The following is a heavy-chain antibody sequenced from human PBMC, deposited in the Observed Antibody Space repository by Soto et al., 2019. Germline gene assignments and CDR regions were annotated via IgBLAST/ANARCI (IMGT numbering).Heavy chain of an antibody. D-gene: IGHD2-2*01. CDR2: IIPVFGTP. Sequence: QVQLVQSGAEVKKPGSSVKVSCKPSGGAFSSYAFSWVRQAPGQGLEWLGGIIPVFGTPTYAQRFQGRVTITADGSTRTAYLELSSLRSDDTAMYFCARDSPHCSSTSCFYLRGQGTMVTVSS. CDR1: GGAFSSYA. CDR3: ARDSPHCSSTSCFYL. J-gene: IGHJ3*01. V-gene: IGHV1-69*01.